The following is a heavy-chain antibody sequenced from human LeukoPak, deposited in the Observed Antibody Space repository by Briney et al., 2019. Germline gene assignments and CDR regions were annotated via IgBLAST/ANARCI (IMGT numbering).Heavy chain of an antibody. Sequence: GGSLRLSCEASGFIFSNYAMNWVRQAPGEGLEWVAIMSADGSLEFYGDSVKGRSVISRDNSKSTLYLQMNNLRVNDTAVYYCAKDVWFGGGLDSWGQGTLVTVSS. D-gene: IGHD3-10*01. J-gene: IGHJ4*02. V-gene: IGHV3-30*18. CDR1: GFIFSNYA. CDR3: AKDVWFGGGLDS. CDR2: MSADGSLE.